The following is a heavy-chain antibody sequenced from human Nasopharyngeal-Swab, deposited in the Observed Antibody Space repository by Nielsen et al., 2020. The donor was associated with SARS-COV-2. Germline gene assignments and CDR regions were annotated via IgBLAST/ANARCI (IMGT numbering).Heavy chain of an antibody. CDR2: ISYDGSTK. D-gene: IGHD3-22*01. V-gene: IGHV3-30*18. CDR3: AKPITTIVVNPDGFDI. Sequence: GESLKISCAASGFTFSNYGIHWVRQAPGEGLEWVAMISYDGSTKHFIDSVKGRFSISRDNSKNTVSLEMHSLRAEDTAVYYCAKPITTIVVNPDGFDIWGLGTMVTVSS. CDR1: GFTFSNYG. J-gene: IGHJ3*02.